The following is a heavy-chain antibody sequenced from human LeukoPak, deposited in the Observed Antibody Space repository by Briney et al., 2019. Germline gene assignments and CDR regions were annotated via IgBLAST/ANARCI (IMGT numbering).Heavy chain of an antibody. CDR3: ARGVYGNFDY. V-gene: IGHV3-74*01. CDR1: GFTFTKYW. CDR2: INNEGNDT. D-gene: IGHD3-10*01. Sequence: GGSLRLSCAASGFTFTKYWMHWVRQVPRKGLIWVSRINNEGNDTNYADSVKGRFTISRDNAKNTLYLQMNSLRAEDTAVYYCARGVYGNFDYWGQGSLVTVSS. J-gene: IGHJ4*02.